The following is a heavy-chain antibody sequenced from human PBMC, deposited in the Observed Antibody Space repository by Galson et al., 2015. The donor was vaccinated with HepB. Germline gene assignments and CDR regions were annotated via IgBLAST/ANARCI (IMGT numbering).Heavy chain of an antibody. CDR2: LNQYGSVM. D-gene: IGHD3-22*01. J-gene: IGHJ4*02. Sequence: SLRLSCASSGFTFSNHWMSWVRQAPGKRPEWVANLNQYGSVMYYVDSVKGRFTISRDNAKNSLYLQMNSLRAEDTAVYFCARENDRSGLYPTDCWGQGTLVTVPS. CDR3: ARENDRSGLYPTDC. CDR1: GFTFSNHW. V-gene: IGHV3-7*03.